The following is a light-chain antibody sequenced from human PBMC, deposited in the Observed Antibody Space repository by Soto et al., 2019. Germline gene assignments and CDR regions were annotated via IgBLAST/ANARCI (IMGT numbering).Light chain of an antibody. CDR3: QQYDNYDIT. CDR2: DVS. CDR1: QDINKF. J-gene: IGKJ5*01. V-gene: IGKV1-33*01. Sequence: DIQMTQSPSSLSASVGDTVTITCQASQDINKFLNWYQQKPGKAPKLLIYDVSNLETGVPSRFSGSGSETHFTLTISSLQPEDIATYYCQQYDNYDITFGQGTRLDIK.